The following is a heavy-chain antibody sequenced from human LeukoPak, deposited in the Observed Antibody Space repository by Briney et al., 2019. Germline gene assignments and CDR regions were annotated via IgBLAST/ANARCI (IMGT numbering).Heavy chain of an antibody. J-gene: IGHJ4*02. Sequence: GGSLRLSCAASGFTFTDYYMSWIRQAPGKGLEWVSYISSSTTIYYADSVKGRFTISRDNAKNSLYLQMNSLRAEDTAVYYCARCGWGKILNYWGQGTLVTVSS. CDR2: ISSSTTI. V-gene: IGHV3-11*04. D-gene: IGHD2-8*02. CDR3: ARCGWGKILNY. CDR1: GFTFTDYY.